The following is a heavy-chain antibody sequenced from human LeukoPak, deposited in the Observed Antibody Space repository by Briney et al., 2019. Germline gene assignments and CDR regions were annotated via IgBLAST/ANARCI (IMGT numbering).Heavy chain of an antibody. V-gene: IGHV1-69*04. Sequence: SVKVSCKASGGTFSSYAISWVRQAPGQGLEWMGRIIPILGIANYAQKFQGRVTITADKSTSTAYMELSGLRSEDTAVYYCARVRAAGTYYYYGMDVWGQGTTVTVSS. CDR1: GGTFSSYA. CDR2: IIPILGIA. CDR3: ARVRAAGTYYYYGMDV. J-gene: IGHJ6*02. D-gene: IGHD6-13*01.